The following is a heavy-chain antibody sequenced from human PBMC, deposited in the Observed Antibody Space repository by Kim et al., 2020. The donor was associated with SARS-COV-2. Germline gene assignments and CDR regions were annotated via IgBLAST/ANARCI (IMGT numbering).Heavy chain of an antibody. Sequence: TTSYDPSLTSRVTITVDTSKNQFSLKLSSVTAADTAVYYCARFQGSPFDYWGQGTLVTVSS. CDR2: TT. CDR3: ARFQGSPFDY. V-gene: IGHV4-31*02. J-gene: IGHJ4*02.